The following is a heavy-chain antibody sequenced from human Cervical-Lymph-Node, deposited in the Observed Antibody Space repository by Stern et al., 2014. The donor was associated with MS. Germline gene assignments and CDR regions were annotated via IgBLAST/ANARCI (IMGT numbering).Heavy chain of an antibody. CDR2: ILPTFGTA. J-gene: IGHJ6*02. Sequence: VQLVEAGAEVEKPGSSVKGSCKASGSPFSSYPISWVRSPTGPGPAWVAGILPTFGTANYAQKFQGRGTITADESTSTAYMELSSLRSEDTAVYYCARGELKEGLVRGMDVWGQGTTVTVSS. D-gene: IGHD1-26*01. CDR3: ARGELKEGLVRGMDV. CDR1: GSPFSSYP. V-gene: IGHV1-69*01.